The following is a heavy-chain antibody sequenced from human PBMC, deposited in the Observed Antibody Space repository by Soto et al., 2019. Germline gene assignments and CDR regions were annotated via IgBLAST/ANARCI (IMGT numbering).Heavy chain of an antibody. V-gene: IGHV3-23*01. D-gene: IGHD2-2*02. CDR1: GFTFSSYA. CDR2: ISGSGGST. Sequence: EVQLLESGGGLVQPGGSLRLSCAASGFTFSSYAMSWVRQAPGKGLEWVSAISGSGGSTYYADSVKGRFTMSRDNPKNTLYLQMNSLRDEDTAVYYCARARPHCSSTTCYNDYYGMDVWGQGTTVTVSS. J-gene: IGHJ6*02. CDR3: ARARPHCSSTTCYNDYYGMDV.